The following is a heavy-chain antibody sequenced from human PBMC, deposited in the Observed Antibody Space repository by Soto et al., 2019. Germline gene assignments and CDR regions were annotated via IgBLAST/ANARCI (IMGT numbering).Heavy chain of an antibody. CDR2: ISAYNGNT. V-gene: IGHV1-18*01. CDR3: ARGLPTMVRALTYYYYGMDV. Sequence: ASVKVSCKASGYTFTSYGISWVRQAPGQGLEWMGWISAYNGNTNYAQKLQGRVTMTTDTSTSTAYMELRSLRSDDTAVYYCARGLPTMVRALTYYYYGMDVWGQGTTVTVSS. D-gene: IGHD3-10*01. J-gene: IGHJ6*02. CDR1: GYTFTSYG.